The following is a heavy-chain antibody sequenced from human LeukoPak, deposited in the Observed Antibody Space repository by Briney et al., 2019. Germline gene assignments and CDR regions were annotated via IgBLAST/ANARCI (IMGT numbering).Heavy chain of an antibody. Sequence: GSLRLSCAASGFTFSTYAMSWVRQPPGKGLEWIGSIYYSGSTYYSPSLKSRVTISVDTSKNQFSLKLSSVTAADTAVYYCARERTIVVPAAKLWFDPWGQGTLVTVSS. CDR3: ARERTIVVPAAKLWFDP. V-gene: IGHV4-39*07. D-gene: IGHD2-2*01. CDR2: IYYSGST. J-gene: IGHJ5*02. CDR1: GFTFSTYA.